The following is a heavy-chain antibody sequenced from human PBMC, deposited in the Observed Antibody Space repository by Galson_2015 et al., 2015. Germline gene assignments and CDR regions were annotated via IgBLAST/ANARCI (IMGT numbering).Heavy chain of an antibody. Sequence: SLRLSCAASGFTFSSYGMHWVRQAPGKGLEWVAVISYDGSNKYYADSVKGRFTISRDNSKNTLYLQMNSLRAEDTAVYYCANTYGDYDEGRGDYWGQGTLVTVSS. CDR2: ISYDGSNK. D-gene: IGHD4-17*01. J-gene: IGHJ4*02. V-gene: IGHV3-30*18. CDR3: ANTYGDYDEGRGDY. CDR1: GFTFSSYG.